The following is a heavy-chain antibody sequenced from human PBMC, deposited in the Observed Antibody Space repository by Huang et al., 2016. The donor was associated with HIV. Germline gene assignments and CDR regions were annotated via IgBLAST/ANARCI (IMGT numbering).Heavy chain of an antibody. CDR3: ARDLPATGGDAFDI. Sequence: EVQLVASGGGLVKPGGSLRLSCAAAGFTFSSFSMNWVRQAQGKGLEWVSSNVPSSNYTYYTDSLKGRFTVSRDNARNSLYLQMNSLRAEDTAVYYCARDLPATGGDAFDIWGHGTVITVSS. D-gene: IGHD7-27*01. CDR2: NVPSSNYT. J-gene: IGHJ3*02. CDR1: GFTFSSFS. V-gene: IGHV3-21*01.